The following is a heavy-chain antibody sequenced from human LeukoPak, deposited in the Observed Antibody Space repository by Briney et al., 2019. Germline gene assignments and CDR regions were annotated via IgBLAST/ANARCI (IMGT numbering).Heavy chain of an antibody. CDR3: ASGYSRGGDY. CDR2: ISSSGSTM. CDR1: GFTFSDYS. D-gene: IGHD2-21*01. Sequence: PGGPLRLSCAASGFTFSDYSMNWVRQAPGKGLEWVSQISSSGSTMYYADSVKGRFTISRDNAKNSLYLQMNSLRDEDTAVYYCASGYSRGGDYWGQGTLVTVSS. J-gene: IGHJ4*02. V-gene: IGHV3-48*02.